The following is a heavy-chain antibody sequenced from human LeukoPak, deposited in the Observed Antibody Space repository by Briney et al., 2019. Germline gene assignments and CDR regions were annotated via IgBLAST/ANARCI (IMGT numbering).Heavy chain of an antibody. V-gene: IGHV4-59*01. CDR1: GGSISSYF. Sequence: SETLSLTCTVSGGSISSYFWSWIRQPPGKGLEWIGYIYYSGSTNYNPSLKSRVTVSVDTSKNQFSLKLSSVTAADTAVYYCASARLGSGLEGAFDIWGQGTMVTVSS. CDR3: ASARLGSGLEGAFDI. D-gene: IGHD6-25*01. CDR2: IYYSGST. J-gene: IGHJ3*02.